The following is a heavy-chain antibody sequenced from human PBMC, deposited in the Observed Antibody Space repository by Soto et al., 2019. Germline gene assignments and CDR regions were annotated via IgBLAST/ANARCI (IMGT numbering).Heavy chain of an antibody. J-gene: IGHJ4*02. D-gene: IGHD1-26*01. V-gene: IGHV4-4*02. CDR3: ARVRGSYDADY. Sequence: QVQLQESGPGLVKPSGTLSLTCAVSGGSISSSNWWSWVRQPPGKGLEWIGEIYHSGSTNYNPSLQSRVTISVDKAKNQFSLNLSAVTAADTAVYYCARVRGSYDADYWGQGTLVTVSS. CDR1: GGSISSSNW. CDR2: IYHSGST.